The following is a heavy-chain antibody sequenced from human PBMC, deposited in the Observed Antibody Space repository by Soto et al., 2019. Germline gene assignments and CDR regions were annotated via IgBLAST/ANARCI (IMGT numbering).Heavy chain of an antibody. CDR1: GGSISSSNW. V-gene: IGHV4-4*02. CDR2: IYYSGST. CDR3: ARATSFSGHHGY. J-gene: IGHJ4*02. Sequence: QVQLQESGPGLVKPSGTLSLTCAVSGGSISSSNWWSWVRQSPGKGLEWIGEIYYSGSTYYNPSLKIRFTISLDTSKNQFSLKLSSVTAADTAVYYCARATSFSGHHGYWGQGTLVTVSS. D-gene: IGHD2-8*02.